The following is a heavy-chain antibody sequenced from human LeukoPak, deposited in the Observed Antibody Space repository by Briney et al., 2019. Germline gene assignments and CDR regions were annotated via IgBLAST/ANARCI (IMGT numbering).Heavy chain of an antibody. CDR1: GGSISSYY. CDR2: IYYSGST. D-gene: IGHD3-22*01. CDR3: ARLGPEYYDSSGEFDY. J-gene: IGHJ4*02. Sequence: PSETLSLTCTVSGGSISSYYWSWIRQPPGEGLGWIGYIYYSGSTKYNPSLKSRVTISVDTSKNQFSLKLSSVTAADTAVYYCARLGPEYYDSSGEFDYWGQGTLVTVSS. V-gene: IGHV4-59*01.